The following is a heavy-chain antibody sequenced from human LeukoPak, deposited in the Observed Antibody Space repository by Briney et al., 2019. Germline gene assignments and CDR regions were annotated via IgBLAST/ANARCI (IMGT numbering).Heavy chain of an antibody. V-gene: IGHV3-23*01. D-gene: IGHD6-19*01. J-gene: IGHJ4*02. CDR1: GFTFSSYA. CDR3: AKSIVAVAGTDY. Sequence: SGGSLRLSCAASGFTFSSYAMSWVRQAPGKGLEWVSAISGSGGSTYYADSVKGRFTISRDNSKNTLYLQMNSLRAEDTAVYYRAKSIVAVAGTDYWGQGTLVTVSS. CDR2: ISGSGGST.